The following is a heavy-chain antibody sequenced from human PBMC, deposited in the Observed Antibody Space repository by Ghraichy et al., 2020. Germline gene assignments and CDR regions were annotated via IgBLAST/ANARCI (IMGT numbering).Heavy chain of an antibody. CDR2: ISGSGAST. D-gene: IGHD6-13*01. V-gene: IGHV3-23*01. CDR1: GFTFSYYD. Sequence: GESLNISCAGSGFTFSYYDMTWVRQAPGKGLEWVSTISGSGASTYYAKSVKGRYTISRDNSKNTLYLEINNLRVEDTAVFYCAKDRGGSSNWYREYFQHWGQGTLVSVAS. CDR3: AKDRGGSSNWYREYFQH. J-gene: IGHJ1*01.